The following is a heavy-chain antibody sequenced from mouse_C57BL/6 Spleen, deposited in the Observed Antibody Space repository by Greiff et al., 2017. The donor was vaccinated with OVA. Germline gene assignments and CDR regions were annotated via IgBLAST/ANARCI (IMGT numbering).Heavy chain of an antibody. CDR1: GFTFSDYG. CDR2: ISSGSSTI. J-gene: IGHJ1*03. V-gene: IGHV5-17*01. D-gene: IGHD2-5*01. Sequence: EVHLVESGGGLVKPGGSLKLSCAASGFTFSDYGMHWVRQAPEKGLEWVAYISSGSSTIYYADTVKGRFTISRDNAKNTLFLQMTSLRSEDTAMYYCARGSNYGYFDVWGTGTTVTVSS. CDR3: ARGSNYGYFDV.